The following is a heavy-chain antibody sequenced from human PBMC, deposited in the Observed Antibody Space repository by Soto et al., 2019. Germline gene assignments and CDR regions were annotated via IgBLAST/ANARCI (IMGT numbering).Heavy chain of an antibody. V-gene: IGHV3-23*01. Sequence: GGSLRLSCAASGFTFSSYAMSWVRQAPGKGLEWVSAISGSGGSTYYADSVKGRFTISRDNSKNTLYLQMNSLRAEDTAVYYCAKIYRSVVVVAAPFDYWGQGTLVTVSS. CDR2: ISGSGGST. CDR1: GFTFSSYA. D-gene: IGHD2-15*01. CDR3: AKIYRSVVVVAAPFDY. J-gene: IGHJ4*02.